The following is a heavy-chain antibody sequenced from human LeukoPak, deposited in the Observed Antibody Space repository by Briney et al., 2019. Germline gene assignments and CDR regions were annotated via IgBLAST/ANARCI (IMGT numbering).Heavy chain of an antibody. Sequence: GSLRLSCVDSGLSFNTYAMHWVRQAPGKGLEWVAAISYDGSYTYYRDSVRGRFTISRDNSKNTMYLQMNSLRAEDTAMYYCARALDVWGKGTTVTVSS. CDR1: GLSFNTYA. V-gene: IGHV3-30*04. J-gene: IGHJ6*04. CDR3: ARALDV. CDR2: ISYDGSYT.